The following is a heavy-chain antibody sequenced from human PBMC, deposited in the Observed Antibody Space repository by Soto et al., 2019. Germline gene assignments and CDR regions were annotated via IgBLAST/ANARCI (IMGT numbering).Heavy chain of an antibody. J-gene: IGHJ5*02. CDR1: GGSISTSSDY. V-gene: IGHV4-39*01. CDR2: IYYSGST. CDR3: ARSSIAARHFWFDP. Sequence: PSEPQSLTCTVSGGSISTSSDYWGWIRQPPGKGLEWIGSIYYSGSTNYNPSLKSRGTISVDTSKNQCSLKLSSVTAADTAVYYCARSSIAARHFWFDPWGQGTLVTVSS. D-gene: IGHD6-6*01.